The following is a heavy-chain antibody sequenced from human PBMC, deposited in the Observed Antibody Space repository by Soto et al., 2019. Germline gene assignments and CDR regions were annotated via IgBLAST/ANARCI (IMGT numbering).Heavy chain of an antibody. CDR3: ARGIVLMVYANKPHAFDI. D-gene: IGHD2-8*01. CDR2: ISSSSSYI. J-gene: IGHJ3*02. Sequence: PGGSLRLSCAASGFTFSSYSMNWVRQAPGKGLEWVSSISSSSSYIYYADSVKGRFTISRDNAKNSLYLQMNSLRAEDTAVYYCARGIVLMVYANKPHAFDIWGQGTMVTVSS. V-gene: IGHV3-21*01. CDR1: GFTFSSYS.